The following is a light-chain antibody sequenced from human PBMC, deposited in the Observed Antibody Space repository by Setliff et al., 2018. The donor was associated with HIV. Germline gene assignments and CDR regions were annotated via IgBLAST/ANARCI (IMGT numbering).Light chain of an antibody. Sequence: QSVLTQPPSVSGSPGQSVTISCTGTSSDVGSYSRVSWYQQPPGTAPKLMIYEVNNRPSGVPDRFSGSKSGNTASLTISGLQAEDEADYYCSSYTSISTEVFGTGTKVTVL. CDR2: EVN. J-gene: IGLJ1*01. CDR1: SSDVGSYSR. V-gene: IGLV2-18*02. CDR3: SSYTSISTEV.